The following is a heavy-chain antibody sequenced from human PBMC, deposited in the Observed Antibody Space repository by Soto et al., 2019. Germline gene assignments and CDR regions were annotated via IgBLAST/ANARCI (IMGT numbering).Heavy chain of an antibody. CDR1: GYTFTSYG. CDR2: ISAYNGNT. CDR3: ARDFGMAQYYDLWRAGRMDV. V-gene: IGHV1-18*01. D-gene: IGHD3-3*01. Sequence: GASVKVSCNASGYTFTSYGISWVRQAPGQGLEWMGWISAYNGNTNYAQKLQGRVTMTTDTSKSTAYMELRSLRSEDTAVYYCARDFGMAQYYDLWRAGRMDVWGQGTTVTVSS. J-gene: IGHJ6*02.